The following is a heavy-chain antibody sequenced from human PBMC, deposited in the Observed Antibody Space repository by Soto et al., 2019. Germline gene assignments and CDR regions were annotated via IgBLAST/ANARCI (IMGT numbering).Heavy chain of an antibody. Sequence: QPGQSLRLSCAVSAFTFSSYDMHWVRQAPGKGLEWAAVISYDGSNKYYADSVKGRFTISRDNSKNTLYLQMNSLRAEDTAVYYCASSGYSSSWYDSNYHYGMDVWGQGTTVTVSS. J-gene: IGHJ6*02. D-gene: IGHD6-13*01. CDR2: ISYDGSNK. CDR3: ASSGYSSSWYDSNYHYGMDV. CDR1: AFTFSSYD. V-gene: IGHV3-30-3*01.